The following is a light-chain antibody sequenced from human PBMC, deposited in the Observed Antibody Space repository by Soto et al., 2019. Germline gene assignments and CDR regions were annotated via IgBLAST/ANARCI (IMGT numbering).Light chain of an antibody. CDR2: GAS. CDR1: QSVSSD. Sequence: IVMTQSPATLSVSPGERATLSCRASQSVSSDLAWYHQKPGQAPRLLIYGASTRATAVPDRFSGSGSGTDFNLTITRLQSDDSADYFCQQYTDWPITFGQGTRLDIK. CDR3: QQYTDWPIT. J-gene: IGKJ5*01. V-gene: IGKV3-15*01.